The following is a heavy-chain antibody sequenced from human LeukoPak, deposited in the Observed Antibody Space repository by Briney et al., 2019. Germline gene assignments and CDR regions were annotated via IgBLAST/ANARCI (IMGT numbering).Heavy chain of an antibody. CDR3: AREWSTFDY. CDR2: ISSSGSTI. Sequence: PGGPLRLSCAASGFTFSSFEMNWVRQAPGKGLEWVSYISSSGSTIYYADSVKGRFTSSRDNAKNSLYLQMNSLRAEDTAVYYCAREWSTFDYWGQGALVTVSS. V-gene: IGHV3-48*03. D-gene: IGHD2-15*01. CDR1: GFTFSSFE. J-gene: IGHJ4*02.